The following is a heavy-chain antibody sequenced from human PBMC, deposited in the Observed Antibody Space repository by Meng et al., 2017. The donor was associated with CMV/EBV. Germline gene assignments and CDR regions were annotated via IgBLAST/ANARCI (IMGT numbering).Heavy chain of an antibody. D-gene: IGHD3-3*01. CDR1: GGTFSGYY. J-gene: IGHJ5*02. V-gene: IGHV4-34*01. CDR3: ARGSRRLPRFNWFDP. CDR2: INHSGST. Sequence: QLKLQQLCAGRLKRCDTLALTSAVHGGTFSGYYWSWIRQPPGKGLECIGEINHSGSTNYNPSLKSRVTISVDTSKNQFSLKLSSVTAADTAVYYCARGSRRLPRFNWFDPWGQGTLVTVSS.